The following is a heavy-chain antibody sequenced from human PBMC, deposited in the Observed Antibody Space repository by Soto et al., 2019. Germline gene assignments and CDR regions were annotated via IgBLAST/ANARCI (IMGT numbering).Heavy chain of an antibody. CDR1: GSTVTSNY. Sequence: EVQLVESGGGLIQPGESLRLSCTASGSTVTSNYMSCVRQAPGKGLEWVSVIYSGGSSYYADSVKGRFTISRDNSKNTLYLQMNSLRAEDTAVYYCAYSESGYSYGLRIWGQGTLVTVSS. CDR2: IYSGGSS. J-gene: IGHJ4*02. CDR3: AYSESGYSYGLRI. V-gene: IGHV3-53*01. D-gene: IGHD5-18*01.